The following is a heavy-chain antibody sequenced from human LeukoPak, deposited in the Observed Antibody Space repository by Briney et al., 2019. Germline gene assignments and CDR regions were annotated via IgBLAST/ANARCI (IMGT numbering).Heavy chain of an antibody. Sequence: SQTLCLTCTVSGGTFSSCGYYWSWIPQHPGKGLEWIGYIYYSGSTYYNPSLKSRVTISVDTSKNQFSLKLSSVTAADTAVYYCARDLLTTLDYWGQGTLVTVSS. CDR1: GGTFSSCGYY. D-gene: IGHD2-15*01. J-gene: IGHJ4*02. CDR2: IYYSGST. CDR3: ARDLLTTLDY. V-gene: IGHV4-31*03.